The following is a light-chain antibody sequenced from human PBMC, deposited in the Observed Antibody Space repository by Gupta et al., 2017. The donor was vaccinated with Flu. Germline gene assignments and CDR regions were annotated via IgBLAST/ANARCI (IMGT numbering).Light chain of an antibody. CDR2: WAS. CDR3: QQYYSTPYT. J-gene: IGKJ2*01. V-gene: IGKV4-1*01. CDR1: QRVLYSSNNKNY. Sequence: NCKSSQRVLYSSNNKNYLAWYQQKPGQPPKLLIYWASTRESGVPDRFSGSGSGTDFTLTISSLQAEDVAVYYCQQYYSTPYTFGQGTKLEIK.